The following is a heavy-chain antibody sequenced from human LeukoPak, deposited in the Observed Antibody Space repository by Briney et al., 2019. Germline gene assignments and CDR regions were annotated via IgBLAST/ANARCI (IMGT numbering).Heavy chain of an antibody. V-gene: IGHV6-1*01. J-gene: IGHJ5*02. CDR1: GDSVSSNSAG. CDR3: ARHVRSRLNPMVRGVINSPNWFDP. D-gene: IGHD3-10*01. Sequence: SQTLSLTCAISGDSVSSNSAGWNWIRQSPSRGLEWLGRTYYRSKWYIDYAVSVKSRISINPDTSKNQFSLKLSSVTAADTAVYYCARHVRSRLNPMVRGVINSPNWFDPWGQGTLVTVSS. CDR2: TYYRSKWYI.